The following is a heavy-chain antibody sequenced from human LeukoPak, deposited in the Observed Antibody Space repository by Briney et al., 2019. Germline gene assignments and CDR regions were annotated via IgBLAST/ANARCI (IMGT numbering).Heavy chain of an antibody. CDR3: ARAAIAVAADDAFDI. CDR2: INHSGST. CDR1: GGSFSGYY. D-gene: IGHD6-19*01. V-gene: IGHV4-34*01. Sequence: SETLSLTCAVYGGSFSGYYWSWIRQPPGKGLEWIGEINHSGSTNYNPSLKSRVTISVDTSKNQFSLKLSSVTAADTAVYYCARAAIAVAADDAFDIWGQGTMVTVSS. J-gene: IGHJ3*02.